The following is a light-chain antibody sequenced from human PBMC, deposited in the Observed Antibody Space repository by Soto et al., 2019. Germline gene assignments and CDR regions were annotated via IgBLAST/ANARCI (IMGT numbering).Light chain of an antibody. CDR3: QQYHNWPIT. V-gene: IGKV3-15*01. CDR2: DAS. Sequence: IVMTQSPATLSVSPVESATLSCRASQSVSSNLAWHQQKPGQAPRILMYDASTRATGISARFSGSGSGTEFTLTISSLQSEDFAVYYCQQYHNWPITFGQGTRLEIK. J-gene: IGKJ5*01. CDR1: QSVSSN.